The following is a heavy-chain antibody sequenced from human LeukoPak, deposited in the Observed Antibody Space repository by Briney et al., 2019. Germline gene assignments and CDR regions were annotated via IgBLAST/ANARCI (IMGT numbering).Heavy chain of an antibody. J-gene: IGHJ4*02. V-gene: IGHV3-43*02. CDR1: GFTFGDYA. CDR3: AKGWQLWYYFDY. D-gene: IGHD5-18*01. CDR2: ISGDGAST. Sequence: GGSLRLSCAASGFTFGDYAMHWVRQAPGKGLEWVSLISGDGASTYYADSVKGRFTISRDNSKNSLYLQMNSLRTEDTALYYCAKGWQLWYYFDYWGQGTLVTVSS.